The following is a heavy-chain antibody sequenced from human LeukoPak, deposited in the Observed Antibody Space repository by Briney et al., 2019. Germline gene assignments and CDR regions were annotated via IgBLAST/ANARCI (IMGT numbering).Heavy chain of an antibody. D-gene: IGHD5-18*01. V-gene: IGHV3-23*01. CDR2: ITGNGATT. CDR1: GFTFSSYS. Sequence: GGSLRLSCADSGFTFSSYSMNWVRQAPGKGLEWVSGITGNGATTYYADSVKGRFTISRDNSRNTVYLQMNSLRAEDTAVYYCANDLGWIQLNLGRGQGTLVTVSS. CDR3: ANDLGWIQLNLG. J-gene: IGHJ4*02.